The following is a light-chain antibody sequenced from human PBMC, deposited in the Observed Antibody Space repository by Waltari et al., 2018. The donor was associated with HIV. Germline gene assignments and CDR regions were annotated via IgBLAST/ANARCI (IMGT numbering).Light chain of an antibody. CDR3: LQHNTYPWT. CDR2: TAS. Sequence: DIQMTQSPSSLSASVGDRVTITCRASPGIRNDLAWFQQKPGKAPKRLIYTASSLQSGVPSSFSGSGSVTEFTLTISSLQPEDFATYYCLQHNTYPWTFGQGTKVEMK. CDR1: PGIRND. J-gene: IGKJ1*01. V-gene: IGKV1-17*01.